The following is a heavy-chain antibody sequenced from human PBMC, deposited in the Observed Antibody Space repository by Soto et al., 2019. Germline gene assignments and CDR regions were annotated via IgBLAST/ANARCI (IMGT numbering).Heavy chain of an antibody. CDR3: ARDVITTALSRRLDP. CDR1: GGTFSGYT. J-gene: IGHJ5*02. CDR2: IIPVLGRA. V-gene: IGHV1-69*08. Sequence: QVQLVQSGAEVKKPGSSVKVSCKASGGTFSGYTISWVRQAPGQGLEWMGRIIPVLGRANYAQKFQGRVTTSADNSSTTASMELSSLRSEDTAIYYCARDVITTALSRRLDPWGQGTLVTVSS. D-gene: IGHD1-1*01.